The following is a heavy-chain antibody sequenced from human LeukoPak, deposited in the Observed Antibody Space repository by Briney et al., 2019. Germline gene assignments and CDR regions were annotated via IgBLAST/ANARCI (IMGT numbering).Heavy chain of an antibody. CDR1: GFTLSTYS. V-gene: IGHV3-21*01. J-gene: IGHJ1*01. CDR2: ISGSRSDI. CDR3: ARGPGIAVAPLQH. Sequence: PGGSLRLSCAVSGFTLSTYSMSWVRQGPGEGLEWVSSISGSRSDIYYAASVKGRFTISSDNAKNSLYLQMNSLRAEDTAVYYCARGPGIAVAPLQHWGPGTLVTVSS. D-gene: IGHD6-19*01.